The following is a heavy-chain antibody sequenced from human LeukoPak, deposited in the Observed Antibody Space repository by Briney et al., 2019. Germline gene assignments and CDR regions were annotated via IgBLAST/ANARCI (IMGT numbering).Heavy chain of an antibody. CDR3: ATVKYDYGDPVGWFDP. Sequence: GGSLRLSCAASGFPFSASAVTWVRQAPGKGLEWVSHILSTGTTYYADSVRGRFTISRDNSKNTLYLLITSLRADDTAVYYCATVKYDYGDPVGWFDPWGQGTLVTVSS. J-gene: IGHJ5*02. V-gene: IGHV3-23*01. CDR1: GFPFSASA. CDR2: ILSTGTT. D-gene: IGHD4-17*01.